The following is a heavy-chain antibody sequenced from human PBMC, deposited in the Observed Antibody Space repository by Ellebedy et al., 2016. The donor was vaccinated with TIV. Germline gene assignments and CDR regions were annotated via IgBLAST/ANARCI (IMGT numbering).Heavy chain of an antibody. CDR2: IYQDGSDQ. D-gene: IGHD4-17*01. CDR3: ARRGSYGDYAVQINSWFDS. V-gene: IGHV3-7*01. Sequence: PGGSLRLSCAASGFSFRSYWMSWVRQAPGKGLEWVANIYQDGSDQYYVDSVKGRFTISRDNANKLMFLHMNSLRVEDTAVYYCARRGSYGDYAVQINSWFDSWGQGTLVTVSS. J-gene: IGHJ5*01. CDR1: GFSFRSYW.